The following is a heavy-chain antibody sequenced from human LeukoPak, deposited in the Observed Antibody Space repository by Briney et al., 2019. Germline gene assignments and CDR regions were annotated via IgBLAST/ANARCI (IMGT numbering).Heavy chain of an antibody. CDR3: ARGTYYYESSGYLARLNWFDP. D-gene: IGHD3-22*01. CDR2: NHSGGST. V-gene: IGHV3-53*01. CDR1: GVTGSCNL. Sequence: QAGGFLRLSCAASGVTGSCNLNRLGRQAPREGLGLGSINHSGGSTYYADSVKGRFSISRDNSKNMLYLQMNSLRAEDTAVYYCARGTYYYESSGYLARLNWFDPWGQGTLVTVSS. J-gene: IGHJ5*02.